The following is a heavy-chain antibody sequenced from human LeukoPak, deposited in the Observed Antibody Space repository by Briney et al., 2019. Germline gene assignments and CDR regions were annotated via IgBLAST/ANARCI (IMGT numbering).Heavy chain of an antibody. V-gene: IGHV3-11*01. J-gene: IGHJ5*02. D-gene: IGHD2-15*01. CDR1: GFTFSDYY. CDR3: ARARSGYCSGGSCLWFDP. Sequence: GGSLRLSCAASGFTFSDYYMSWIRQAPGKGLEWVSYNSSSGSTIYYADSVKGRFTISRDNAKNSLYLQMNSLRAEDTAVYYCARARSGYCSGGSCLWFDPWGQGTLVTVSS. CDR2: NSSSGSTI.